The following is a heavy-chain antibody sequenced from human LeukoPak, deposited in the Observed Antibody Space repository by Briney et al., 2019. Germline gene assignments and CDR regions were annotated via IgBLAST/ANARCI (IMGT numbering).Heavy chain of an antibody. CDR2: ISYDGSNK. Sequence: PGRSLRLSCAASGFTFSSYAMHWVRQAPGKGLEWVAVISYDGSNKYYADSVKGRFTISRDNAKNSLYLQMNSLRAEDTAVYYCAKGGSNNWSFDNWGQGTLVAVSS. V-gene: IGHV3-30-3*01. D-gene: IGHD1-1*01. CDR1: GFTFSSYA. CDR3: AKGGSNNWSFDN. J-gene: IGHJ4*02.